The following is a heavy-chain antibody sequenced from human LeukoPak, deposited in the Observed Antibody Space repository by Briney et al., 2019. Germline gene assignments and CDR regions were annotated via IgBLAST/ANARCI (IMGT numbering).Heavy chain of an antibody. V-gene: IGHV4-38-2*02. CDR3: ARLGRAARPEFDYYYYMDV. CDR2: SYHSGST. CDR1: GYSISSGYY. Sequence: SETLSLTCTVSGYSISSGYYWGWIRQPPGKGLEWIGSSYHSGSTYYNPSLKSRVTISVDRSKNQFSLKLSSVTAADTAVYYCARLGRAARPEFDYYYYMDVWGKGTTVTVSS. D-gene: IGHD6-6*01. J-gene: IGHJ6*03.